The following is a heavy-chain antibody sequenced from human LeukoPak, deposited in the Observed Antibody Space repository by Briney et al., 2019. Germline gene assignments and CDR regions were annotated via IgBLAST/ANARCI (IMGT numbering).Heavy chain of an antibody. Sequence: GGSLRLSCAASGFTFSSYGMHWVRQAPGKGLEWVAFIRYAGSNKYYADSVKGRFTISRDNSMNTLYLQMNSLRAEDTAVYYCAKVTRGLWFGELLRDAFDIWGQGTMVTVSS. CDR3: AKVTRGLWFGELLRDAFDI. V-gene: IGHV3-30*02. CDR1: GFTFSSYG. D-gene: IGHD3-10*01. J-gene: IGHJ3*02. CDR2: IRYAGSNK.